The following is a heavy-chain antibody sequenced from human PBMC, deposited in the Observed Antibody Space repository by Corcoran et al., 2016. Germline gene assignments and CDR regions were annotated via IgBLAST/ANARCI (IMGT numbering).Heavy chain of an antibody. J-gene: IGHJ4*02. CDR3: ARSSKRGYATRDFDY. V-gene: IGHV1-18*01. CDR1: GYTFTSYG. Sequence: QVQLVQSGAEVKKPGASVKVSCKASGYTFTSYGISWVRQAPGQGLEWMGWISAYNGNTNYAQKLQGRVTMTTDTSTSTTYMELRSLESDDTAVYYCARSSKRGYATRDFDYWGQGTLVTVSS. CDR2: ISAYNGNT. D-gene: IGHD1-1*01.